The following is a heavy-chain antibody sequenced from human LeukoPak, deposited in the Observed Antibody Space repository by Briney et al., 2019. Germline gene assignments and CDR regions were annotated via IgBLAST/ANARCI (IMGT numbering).Heavy chain of an antibody. CDR3: VADLPNYYDRRYFQH. Sequence: SVKVSCKASGFTFRTSGMHWVRQARGRRLEWIGWIVVANGNTDYAQKFQERVTITRDMSTSTAYMELSSLTSEDTAVYYCVADLPNYYDRRYFQHWGQGTLVTVSS. V-gene: IGHV1-58*02. D-gene: IGHD3-22*01. CDR1: GFTFRTSG. CDR2: IVVANGNT. J-gene: IGHJ1*01.